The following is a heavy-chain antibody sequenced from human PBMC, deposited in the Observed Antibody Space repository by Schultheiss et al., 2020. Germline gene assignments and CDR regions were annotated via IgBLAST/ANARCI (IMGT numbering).Heavy chain of an antibody. Sequence: GGSLRLSCAASGFTFSSYGMHWVRQAPGKGLEWVAVISYDGSNKYYADSVKGRFTISRDNSKNTLYLQMNSLRAEDTAVYYCAKDGGYYDSSGSYKGFDYWGQGTLVNVSS. D-gene: IGHD3-22*01. CDR1: GFTFSSYG. CDR2: ISYDGSNK. V-gene: IGHV3-30*18. J-gene: IGHJ4*02. CDR3: AKDGGYYDSSGSYKGFDY.